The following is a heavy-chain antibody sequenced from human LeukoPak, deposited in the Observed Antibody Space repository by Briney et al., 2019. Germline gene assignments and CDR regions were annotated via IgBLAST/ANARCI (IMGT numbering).Heavy chain of an antibody. CDR2: IKHDGSEK. V-gene: IGHV3-7*03. CDR3: ARHASGSHFFEY. Sequence: PVGSLRLSCAASGFTFTAYLMSWVRQAPGKGLEWVADIKHDGSEKYYVDSVKGRFTISRDNVKNSLFLQMNSLRAEDTAVYYCARHASGSHFFEYWGQGTLVTVSS. D-gene: IGHD3-10*01. J-gene: IGHJ4*02. CDR1: GFTFTAYL.